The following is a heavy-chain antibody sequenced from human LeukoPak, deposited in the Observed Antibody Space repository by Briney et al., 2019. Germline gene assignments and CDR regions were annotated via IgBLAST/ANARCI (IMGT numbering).Heavy chain of an antibody. CDR3: ARELVAATPTYYYYYMDV. J-gene: IGHJ6*03. CDR2: IYPSGST. D-gene: IGHD2-15*01. V-gene: IGHV4-4*07. Sequence: PSETLSLTCTVYGGSISSYYWSWIRQPAGKGLEWIGRIYPSGSTNYNPSLKSRVTMSVDTSKNQFSLKLTSVTAADTAVYYCARELVAATPTYYYYYMDVWGKGTTVTVSS. CDR1: GGSISSYY.